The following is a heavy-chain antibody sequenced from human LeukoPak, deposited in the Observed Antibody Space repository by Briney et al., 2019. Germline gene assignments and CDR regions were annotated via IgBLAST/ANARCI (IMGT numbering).Heavy chain of an antibody. CDR3: VRLVAGGGQFDY. J-gene: IGHJ4*02. CDR2: IYPSDSDT. V-gene: IGHV5-51*01. Sequence: GEFLKISCKGSGYIFTSHWIGWVRQMPEKGLEWMGIIYPSDSDTRYSPSFQDQVTISADKSNNTAYLQWSSLKASDTAMYYCVRLVAGGGQFDYWGQGTLVTVSS. CDR1: GYIFTSHW. D-gene: IGHD6-19*01.